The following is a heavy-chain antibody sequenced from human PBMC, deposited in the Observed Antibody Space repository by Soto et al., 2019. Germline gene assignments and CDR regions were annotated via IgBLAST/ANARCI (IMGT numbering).Heavy chain of an antibody. CDR2: INSDGSGT. D-gene: IGHD6-19*01. Sequence: EVQLVESGGGLVQPGGSLRLSCAASGFTFSSYWMHWVRQAPGKGLVWVSRINSDGSGTSYADSVKGRFTISRDNAKNTLYRQLNSLRAEDTAVYYCARDPVAGYWYFDLWGRCTLVTVSS. CDR3: ARDPVAGYWYFDL. V-gene: IGHV3-74*01. CDR1: GFTFSSYW. J-gene: IGHJ2*01.